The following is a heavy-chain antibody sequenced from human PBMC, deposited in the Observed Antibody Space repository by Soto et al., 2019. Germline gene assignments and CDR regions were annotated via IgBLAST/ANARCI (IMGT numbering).Heavy chain of an antibody. CDR2: INPDGGAK. CDR3: AKAFYNGNSDFGY. CDR1: GFSFSNYW. V-gene: IGHV3-7*05. Sequence: PGGSVRLSCAASGFSFSNYWMTWVRQAPGKGLEWVANINPDGGAKYYVESVKGRFSISRDNAKNSLYLQMSNLRAEDTAVYYCAKAFYNGNSDFGYWGQGTLVTVSS. J-gene: IGHJ4*02. D-gene: IGHD3-10*01.